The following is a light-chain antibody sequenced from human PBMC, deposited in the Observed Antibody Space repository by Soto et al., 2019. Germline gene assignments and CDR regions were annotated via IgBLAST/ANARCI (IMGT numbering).Light chain of an antibody. CDR1: QSISSW. J-gene: IGKJ2*01. CDR2: DAS. Sequence: DIQMTQSPSTLSASVGDRVTITCRASQSISSWLAWYQQKPGKAPKLLIYDASSLESGVPPRFSGSGSGTEFTLTISSLQPDDFATYYCQQDNSYRYTVGQGTKLEIK. V-gene: IGKV1-5*01. CDR3: QQDNSYRYT.